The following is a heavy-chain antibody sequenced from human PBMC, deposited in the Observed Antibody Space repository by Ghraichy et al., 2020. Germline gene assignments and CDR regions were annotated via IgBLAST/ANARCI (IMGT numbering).Heavy chain of an antibody. D-gene: IGHD6-6*01. V-gene: IGHV4-39*01. Sequence: SETLSLTCTVSGGSISSSSYYWGWIRQPPGKGLEWIGSIYYSGRTYYNPSLKSRVTISVDTSKNQFSLKLSSVTAADTAVYYCARHGGIAARLYCYYGMDVWGQGTTVTVSS. CDR2: IYYSGRT. CDR1: GGSISSSSYY. J-gene: IGHJ6*02. CDR3: ARHGGIAARLYCYYGMDV.